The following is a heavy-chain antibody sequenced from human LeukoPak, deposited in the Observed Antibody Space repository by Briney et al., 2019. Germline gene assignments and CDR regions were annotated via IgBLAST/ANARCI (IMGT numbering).Heavy chain of an antibody. J-gene: IGHJ5*02. CDR1: GGSFSGYY. CDR3: ARGLGYCSGGSCYSFRYNWFDP. CDR2: INHSGST. Sequence: SETLSLTCAVYGGSFSGYYWSWIRQPPGKGLEWIGEINHSGSTNYNPSLKSRVTISVDTSKNQFSLKLSSVTAADTAVYYCARGLGYCSGGSCYSFRYNWFDPWGQGTLVTVSP. D-gene: IGHD2-15*01. V-gene: IGHV4-34*01.